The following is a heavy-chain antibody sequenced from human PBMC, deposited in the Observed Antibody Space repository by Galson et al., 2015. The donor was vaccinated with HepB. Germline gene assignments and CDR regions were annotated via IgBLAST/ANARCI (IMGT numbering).Heavy chain of an antibody. Sequence: SLRLSCAGSGFTFNENWMSWVRQAPGKGLEWVANIKKDGRDKYYVDSVKGRFTISRDNAKKSIYLQMSSLRVEDTAVYYCGLWGGGGFDHWGQGTLVTVSS. J-gene: IGHJ4*02. CDR1: GFTFNENW. D-gene: IGHD3-16*01. CDR3: GLWGGGGFDH. CDR2: IKKDGRDK. V-gene: IGHV3-7*03.